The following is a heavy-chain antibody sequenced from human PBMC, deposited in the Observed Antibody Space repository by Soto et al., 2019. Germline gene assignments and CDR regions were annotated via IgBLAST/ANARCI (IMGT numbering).Heavy chain of an antibody. CDR1: GGSVSSGSYY. CDR2: IYYSGST. J-gene: IGHJ6*02. V-gene: IGHV4-61*01. CDR3: ARDRVLLWFGELSNYGMDV. D-gene: IGHD3-10*01. Sequence: SETLSLTCTVSGGSVSSGSYYWSWIRQPPGKGLEWIGYIYYSGSTNYNPSLKSRVTISVDTSKNQFSLKLSSVTAADTAVYYCARDRVLLWFGELSNYGMDVWGQGTTVTVS.